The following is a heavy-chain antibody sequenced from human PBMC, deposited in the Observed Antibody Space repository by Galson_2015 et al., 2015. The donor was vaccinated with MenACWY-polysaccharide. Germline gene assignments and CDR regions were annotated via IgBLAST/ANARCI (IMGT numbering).Heavy chain of an antibody. CDR3: ARELGGTCYFHY. V-gene: IGHV1-46*01. J-gene: IGHJ4*01. D-gene: IGHD4-23*01. CDR1: GYTFTSYF. Sequence: SVKVSCKASGYTFTSYFLHWLRQAPGQGLEWMGRINPSADSTHYAQKFQGRVTMTRDTSTSTVYMDLISLTSEDTAVHYCARELGGTCYFHYWGHATPVTVSS. CDR2: INPSADST.